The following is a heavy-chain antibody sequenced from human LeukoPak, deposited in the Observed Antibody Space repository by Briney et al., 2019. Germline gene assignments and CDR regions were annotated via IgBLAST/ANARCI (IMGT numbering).Heavy chain of an antibody. V-gene: IGHV3-23*01. J-gene: IGHJ6*03. Sequence: GGSLRLSCAASGFTFSTFAMIWVRQPPGKGLEWVSSIFPSGGEIHYADSVRGRFTISRDNSKNTLYLQMNSLRAEDTAVYYCARGSSSDSLYYYYMDVWGKGTTVTVSS. D-gene: IGHD6-25*01. CDR2: IFPSGGEI. CDR3: ARGSSSDSLYYYYMDV. CDR1: GFTFSTFA.